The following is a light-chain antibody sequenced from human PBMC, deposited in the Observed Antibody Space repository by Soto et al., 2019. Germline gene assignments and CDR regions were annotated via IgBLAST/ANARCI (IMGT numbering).Light chain of an antibody. V-gene: IGKV3-15*01. CDR3: HQYNNWPPIT. J-gene: IGKJ5*01. CDR2: GAS. CDR1: QSVSGN. Sequence: EIVMTQSPATLSVSPGERATLSCRASQSVSGNLAWHQQKPGQAPRLLIYGASTRATGIPARFSGSGSGTEFTLTVSSLQSEDFAVYYCHQYNNWPPITFGQGTRLEIK.